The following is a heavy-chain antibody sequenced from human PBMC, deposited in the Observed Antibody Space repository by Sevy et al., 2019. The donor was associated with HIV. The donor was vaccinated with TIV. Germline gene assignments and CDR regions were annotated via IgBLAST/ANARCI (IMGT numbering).Heavy chain of an antibody. CDR3: AASKDYRIFEY. CDR2: LFYNGRT. CDR1: GGSISATSHF. D-gene: IGHD3-16*01. J-gene: IGHJ4*02. V-gene: IGHV4-39*01. Sequence: SETLSLTCNVSGGSISATSHFWGWFRQHPGKGLDWIGSLFYNGRTYYHASLKSRISISADTSKSQFSLKLISVTAADTALYYCAASKDYRIFEYWGQGNPVTVSS.